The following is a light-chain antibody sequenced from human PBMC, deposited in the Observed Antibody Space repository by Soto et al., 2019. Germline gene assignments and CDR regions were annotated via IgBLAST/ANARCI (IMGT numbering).Light chain of an antibody. CDR3: ASYAGSRTYV. Sequence: QSVVTQPASVSGSPGQSVTISCSGSGIGNYNLVAVYQHHQVRAPNLLIFEVTMRPSGVCDRVSGSKSASTASLTISGLQAEDEGDYYCASYAGSRTYVFGSGTKVTVL. J-gene: IGLJ1*01. V-gene: IGLV2-23*02. CDR1: SGIGNYNL. CDR2: EVT.